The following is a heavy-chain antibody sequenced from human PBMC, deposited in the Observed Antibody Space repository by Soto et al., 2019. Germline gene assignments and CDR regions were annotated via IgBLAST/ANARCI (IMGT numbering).Heavy chain of an antibody. V-gene: IGHV4-39*01. CDR2: IYYSGST. J-gene: IGHJ5*02. CDR1: GGSISSSSYY. D-gene: IGHD3-3*01. Sequence: TSETLSLTCTVSGGSISSSSYYWGWIRQPPGKGLEWIGSIYYSGSTYYNPSLKSRVTISVDTSKNQFSLKLSSVTAADTAVYYCATVRFLEWLLFDPWGQGTLVTVSS. CDR3: ATVRFLEWLLFDP.